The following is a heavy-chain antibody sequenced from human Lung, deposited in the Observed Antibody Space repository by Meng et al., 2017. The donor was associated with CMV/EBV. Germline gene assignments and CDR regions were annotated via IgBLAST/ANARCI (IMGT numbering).Heavy chain of an antibody. J-gene: IGHJ5*02. V-gene: IGHV7-4-1*02. CDR3: ASGGNFDP. D-gene: IGHD3-3*01. Sequence: VRHGQVWCELKKPRASVKVSFNASGYTFSTYTINWVRQAHGRGLEWMGWISTNPGTPAYPQGFTGRFVFSSDTSVSTAYLQSSSLKAEDTAVYYCASGGNFDPWGQGTLVTVSS. CDR2: ISTNPGTP. CDR1: GYTFSTYT.